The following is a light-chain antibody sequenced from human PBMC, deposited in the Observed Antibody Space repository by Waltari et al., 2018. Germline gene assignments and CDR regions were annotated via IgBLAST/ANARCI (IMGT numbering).Light chain of an antibody. Sequence: DIQMTQSTSSLPASVGDRVIISCRASQGIDTFLMWYQQKPGKAPKLLIYAASVLQPGVPSRFRGSGSGTDFTLTISRLQPEDFATYYCQQSYNTPVTFGQGTKLEIK. CDR2: AAS. J-gene: IGKJ2*01. V-gene: IGKV1-39*01. CDR1: QGIDTF. CDR3: QQSYNTPVT.